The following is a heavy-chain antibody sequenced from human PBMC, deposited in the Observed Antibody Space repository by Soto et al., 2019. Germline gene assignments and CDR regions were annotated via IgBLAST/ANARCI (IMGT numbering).Heavy chain of an antibody. CDR2: IKQDGSEK. V-gene: IGHV3-7*01. J-gene: IGHJ4*02. D-gene: IGHD5-18*01. CDR1: GFTFSSYW. CDR3: ARDFQIKLWLGNLDY. Sequence: GGSLRLSCAASGFTFSSYWMSWVRQAPGKGLEWVANIKQDGSEKYYVDSVKGRFTISRDNAKNSLYLQMNSLRAEDTAVYYCARDFQIKLWLGNLDYWGQGTLVTVSS.